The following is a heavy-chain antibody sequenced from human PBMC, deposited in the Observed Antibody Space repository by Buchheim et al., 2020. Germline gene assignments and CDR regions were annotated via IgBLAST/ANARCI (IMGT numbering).Heavy chain of an antibody. CDR3: ARQGYGGNSWYFDL. V-gene: IGHV4-39*01. J-gene: IGHJ2*01. CDR1: GGSISSCSCY. Sequence: QLQLQESGPGLVKPSETLSLTCTVSGGSISSCSCYWGWIRQPPGKGLEWIGSIYYGESTYYNPSLKSRVTISVDTSQNQFSLKLSSVTAADTDVYYCARQGYGGNSWYFDLWGRGT. D-gene: IGHD4-23*01. CDR2: IYYGEST.